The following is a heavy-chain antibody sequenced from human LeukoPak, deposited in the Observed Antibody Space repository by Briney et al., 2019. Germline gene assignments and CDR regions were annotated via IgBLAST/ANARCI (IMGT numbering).Heavy chain of an antibody. J-gene: IGHJ4*02. CDR2: ISSSSSYI. Sequence: GGSLRLSCAASGFTFSSYSMNWVRQAPGNRLEWVSSISSSSSYIYYADSVKGRFTISRDNAKNSLYLQMNSLRAEDTAVYYCAINRTGLPVIYWGQGTLVTVSS. V-gene: IGHV3-21*01. CDR3: AINRTGLPVIY. D-gene: IGHD3-10*01. CDR1: GFTFSSYS.